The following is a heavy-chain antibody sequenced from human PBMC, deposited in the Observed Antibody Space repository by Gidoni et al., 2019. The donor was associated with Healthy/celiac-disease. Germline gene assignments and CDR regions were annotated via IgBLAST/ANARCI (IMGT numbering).Heavy chain of an antibody. V-gene: IGHV4-59*01. CDR3: ARGDSSGWYYFDY. Sequence: QLQESGPGLVKPSETLSLTCTVSGGSISSYYWSWIRQPPGKGPEWIGYIYYSGSTNQNPSLKSRVTISVDTSKNQFSLKLSSVTAADTAVYYCARGDSSGWYYFDYWGQGTLVTVSS. CDR2: IYYSGST. CDR1: GGSISSYY. J-gene: IGHJ4*02. D-gene: IGHD6-19*01.